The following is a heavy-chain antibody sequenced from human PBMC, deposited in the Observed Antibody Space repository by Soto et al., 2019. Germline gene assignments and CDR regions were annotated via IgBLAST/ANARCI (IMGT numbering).Heavy chain of an antibody. Sequence: QVQLQESGPGLVKPSETLSLTCTVSGDYISSHYWSWIRRPPGKGLEWIGYVYHSGKTDSKPSLKSRVTISMDTSKNQIPRSLTSVTAADTAMYYCARPKGIAPAVWYFDLWGRGTLVTVSS. D-gene: IGHD6-13*01. J-gene: IGHJ2*01. V-gene: IGHV4-59*08. CDR2: VYHSGKT. CDR1: GDYISSHY. CDR3: ARPKGIAPAVWYFDL.